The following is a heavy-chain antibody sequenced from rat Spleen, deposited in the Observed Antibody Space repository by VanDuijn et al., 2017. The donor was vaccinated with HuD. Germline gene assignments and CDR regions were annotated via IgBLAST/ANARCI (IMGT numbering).Heavy chain of an antibody. J-gene: IGHJ3*01. Sequence: EVQLVESGGGLVQPGRSLKLSCAASGFTFSNYGMHWIRQAPTKGLEWVASITNAAGKVHYPDSVKGRFTISRDNAKSTLYLQMDSLRSEDTATYYCARLGITLGAGHWFAYWGQGTLVTVSS. D-gene: IGHD1-2*01. CDR3: ARLGITLGAGHWFAY. CDR1: GFTFSNYG. CDR2: ITNAAGKV. V-gene: IGHV5-19*01.